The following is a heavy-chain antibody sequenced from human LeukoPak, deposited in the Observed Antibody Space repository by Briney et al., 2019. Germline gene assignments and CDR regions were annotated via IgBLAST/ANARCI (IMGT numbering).Heavy chain of an antibody. Sequence: SETLSLTCTVSGGSISSYYWSWIRQPPGKGLEWIAYISDIGSINYNPSLKSRVTISSDTSKNQFSLKLSSVTAADTAVYYCAGHHPRNTVDFWGQGTLVTVSS. CDR3: AGHHPRNTVDF. V-gene: IGHV4-59*08. D-gene: IGHD2/OR15-2a*01. CDR2: ISDIGSI. CDR1: GGSISSYY. J-gene: IGHJ4*02.